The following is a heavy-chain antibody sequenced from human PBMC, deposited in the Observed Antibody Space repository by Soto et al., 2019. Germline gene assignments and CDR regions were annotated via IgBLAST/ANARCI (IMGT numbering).Heavy chain of an antibody. CDR3: ARCRDAFGFDP. V-gene: IGHV4-31*03. CDR2: IHYRGTT. Sequence: QVQLQESGPGLVKPSETLSLTCNVSGGSINSGGYYWGWISQLPGKGLECLGYIHYRGTTSYNPDLQGRVSISLDTSGHHFSMKLTSVTAADPGVYDCARCRDAFGFDPWGPGTLVTVSS. D-gene: IGHD2-15*01. J-gene: IGHJ5*02. CDR1: GGSINSGGYY.